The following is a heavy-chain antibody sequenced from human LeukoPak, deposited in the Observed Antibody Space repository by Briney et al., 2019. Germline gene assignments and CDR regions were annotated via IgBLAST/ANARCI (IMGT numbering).Heavy chain of an antibody. D-gene: IGHD4-23*01. V-gene: IGHV4-61*02. CDR2: IYTSGST. CDR1: GGSISSGSYY. J-gene: IGHJ6*03. Sequence: PSETLSLTCTVSGGSISSGSYYWTWIRQPAGKGLEWIGRIYTSGSTNYNPSLKSRVTISVDTSKNQFSLRLSSVTAADTAVYYCARDHEDYGGNQRYYYYYMDVWGKGTTVTISS. CDR3: ARDHEDYGGNQRYYYYYMDV.